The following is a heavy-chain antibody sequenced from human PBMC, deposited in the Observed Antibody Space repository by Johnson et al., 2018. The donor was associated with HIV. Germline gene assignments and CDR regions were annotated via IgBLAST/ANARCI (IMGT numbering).Heavy chain of an antibody. CDR1: GFTFSSYA. J-gene: IGHJ3*02. Sequence: VQLVESGGGLVQPGGSLRLSCAASGFTFSSYAMHWVRQAPGKGLEYVSAISSNGGSTYYANSVKGRFTISRDNSKNTLYLQMGSLRAEDTAVYYCAKEASGWYHAGDAFDIWGQGTMVTVSS. V-gene: IGHV3-64*01. D-gene: IGHD6-19*01. CDR3: AKEASGWYHAGDAFDI. CDR2: ISSNGGST.